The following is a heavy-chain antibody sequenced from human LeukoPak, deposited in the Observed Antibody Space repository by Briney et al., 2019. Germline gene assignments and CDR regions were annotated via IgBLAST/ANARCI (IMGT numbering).Heavy chain of an antibody. Sequence: PSESLSLTCTVSGGSISSYYWSWIRQPAGKGPEWIGRIYTSGSTNYNPSLKSRVTMSVDTSKNQFSLKLSSVTAADTAVYYCVAMVRGVKGAHFNYWGQGTLVTASS. J-gene: IGHJ4*02. D-gene: IGHD3-10*01. CDR3: VAMVRGVKGAHFNY. CDR1: GGSISSYY. V-gene: IGHV4-4*07. CDR2: IYTSGST.